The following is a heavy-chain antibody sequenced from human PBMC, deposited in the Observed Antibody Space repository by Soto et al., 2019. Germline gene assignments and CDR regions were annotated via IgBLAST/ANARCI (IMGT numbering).Heavy chain of an antibody. CDR2: MHPYSGNT. CDR1: GYTFPSYH. CDR3: AREQDSGDYGGY. Sequence: QVQLVQSGAEVKKPGASVKVSCKASGYTFPSYHISWVRQATGQGLEWMGWMHPYSGNTAYAQKFHGRLTMTTNGSICPAYMELSSLTSEDAAVYYCAREQDSGDYGGYWGQGTLVTVSS. V-gene: IGHV1-8*01. D-gene: IGHD4-17*01. J-gene: IGHJ4*02.